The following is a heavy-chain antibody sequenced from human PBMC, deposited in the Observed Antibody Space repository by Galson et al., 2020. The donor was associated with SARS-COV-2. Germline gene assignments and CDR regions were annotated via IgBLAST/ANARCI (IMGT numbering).Heavy chain of an antibody. CDR3: ARETQGENWGEDYFDY. V-gene: IGHV4-30-4*07. CDR2: INSGST. CDR1: GDYVSSGDYS. D-gene: IGHD7-27*01. Sequence: SETLSLSCAVSGDYVSSGDYSWRWIRQPPGKGLEWIGYINSGSTSYNPSLESRLTMSIDTSKNQFSLKLSSVTAADTAVYYCARETQGENWGEDYFDYWGQGTLVTVSS. J-gene: IGHJ4*02.